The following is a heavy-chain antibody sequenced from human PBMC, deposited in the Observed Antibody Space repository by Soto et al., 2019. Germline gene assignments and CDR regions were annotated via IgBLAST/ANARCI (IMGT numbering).Heavy chain of an antibody. D-gene: IGHD2-8*01. V-gene: IGHV4-30-2*01. CDR3: ARFGVPGWLDP. CDR2: IYHSGST. Sequence: LSLTCAVSVGSISSGGYSWSWIRQPPGKGLEWIGYIYHSGSTYYNPSLKSRVTISVDRYKNQFSLKLSSVTAADTAVYYCARFGVPGWLDPWGQGTLVTVSS. CDR1: VGSISSGGYS. J-gene: IGHJ5*02.